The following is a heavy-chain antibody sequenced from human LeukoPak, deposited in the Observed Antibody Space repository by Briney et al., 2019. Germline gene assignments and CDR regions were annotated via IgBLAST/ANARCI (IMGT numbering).Heavy chain of an antibody. D-gene: IGHD1-26*01. CDR2: VNPNSGNT. CDR1: GYTFTSYD. Sequence: TSVKVSCKASGYTFTSYDINWVRQATGQGLEWMGWVNPNSGNTGYAQKFQGRVTITRNTSISTAYMELSSLRSEDTAVYYCARGRRPSSGSSNRNWFDPWGQGTLVTVSS. J-gene: IGHJ5*02. CDR3: ARGRRPSSGSSNRNWFDP. V-gene: IGHV1-8*03.